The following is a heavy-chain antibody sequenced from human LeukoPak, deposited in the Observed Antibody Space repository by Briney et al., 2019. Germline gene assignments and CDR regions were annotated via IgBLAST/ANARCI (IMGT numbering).Heavy chain of an antibody. CDR3: ARGGISGYVY. CDR2: INHSGST. J-gene: IGHJ4*02. V-gene: IGHV4-34*01. D-gene: IGHD5-12*01. Sequence: SETLSLTCAVYGGSFSGYYWSWIRQPPGKGLEWIGEINHSGSTNYNPSLKSRVTMPVDTSKNQFSLKLSSVTAADTAVYYCARGGISGYVYWGQGTLVTVSS. CDR1: GGSFSGYY.